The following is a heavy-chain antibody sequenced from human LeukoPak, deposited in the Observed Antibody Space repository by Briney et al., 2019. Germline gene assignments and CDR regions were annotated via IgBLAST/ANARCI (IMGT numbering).Heavy chain of an antibody. CDR1: GYTFTSYD. CDR3: ARGRGSGSYYFSSYYYYYMDV. CDR2: MNPNSGNT. V-gene: IGHV1-8*01. Sequence: ASVTVSCKASGYTFTSYDINWVRQATGQGLEWMGWMNPNSGNTGYAQKFQGRVTMTRNTSISTAYMELSSLRSEDTAVYYCARGRGSGSYYFSSYYYYYMDVWGKGTTVTVSS. D-gene: IGHD3-10*01. J-gene: IGHJ6*03.